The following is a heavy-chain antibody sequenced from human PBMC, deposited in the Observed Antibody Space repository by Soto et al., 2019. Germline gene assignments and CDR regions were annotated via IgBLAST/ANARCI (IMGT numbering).Heavy chain of an antibody. CDR2: ISRSSNTI. Sequence: EAQLVESGGDLVQPGGSLRLSCAASGFSFSSYSMNWFRQAPGKGLEWVSYISRSSNTINYADSVKGRFTISRDNAKXXLXXQMNSLRAEDTAVYYCARDREYCSGDKCYETGSDYWGQGTLVTVSS. CDR1: GFSFSSYS. V-gene: IGHV3-48*01. CDR3: ARDREYCSGDKCYETGSDY. D-gene: IGHD2-15*01. J-gene: IGHJ4*02.